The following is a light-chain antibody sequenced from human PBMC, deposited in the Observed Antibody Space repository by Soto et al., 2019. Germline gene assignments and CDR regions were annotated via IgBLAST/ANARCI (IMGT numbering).Light chain of an antibody. V-gene: IGKV3-20*01. CDR1: QSVNSNF. CDR3: QQYGRSSRMST. J-gene: IGKJ2*01. CDR2: GAS. Sequence: EIVLTQSPGTLSLSPGERATLSCRASQSVNSNFLAWYQQKPGQALRLLIYGASTRAAGVPDRFSGSGSGTDLTLTITILEPYYFAIYYCQQYGRSSRMSTFVQGTNLGVK.